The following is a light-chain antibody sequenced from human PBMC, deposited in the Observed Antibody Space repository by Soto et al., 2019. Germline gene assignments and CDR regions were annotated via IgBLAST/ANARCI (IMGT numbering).Light chain of an antibody. V-gene: IGLV2-11*01. CDR2: EVS. CDR3: CSYAGTYTVV. Sequence: QSVLTQPRSVSGSPGQSVTISCTGTSSDVGDYNYVSWYQQHPGKAPKFIIYEVSKRPSGVPDRFSGSKSGNTASLTISGLQAEDEADYYCCSYAGTYTVVFGGGTQLT. CDR1: SSDVGDYNY. J-gene: IGLJ2*01.